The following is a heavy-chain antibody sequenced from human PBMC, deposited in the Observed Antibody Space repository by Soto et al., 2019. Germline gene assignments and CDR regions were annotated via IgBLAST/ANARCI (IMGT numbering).Heavy chain of an antibody. J-gene: IGHJ5*02. CDR1: GGFVSSASYF. V-gene: IGHV4-61*01. CDR3: ARMRFGEGPYWFDP. Sequence: QVQLQESGPGLVKPSETLSLTCTVSGGFVSSASYFWSWIRQPTGKEMEFIAYVYYTGTNKYSPSLKSRASISLDTSKNQFSLNLSSVTTADTAIYYCARMRFGEGPYWFDPWGQGILVTVS. CDR2: VYYTGTN. D-gene: IGHD3-3*01.